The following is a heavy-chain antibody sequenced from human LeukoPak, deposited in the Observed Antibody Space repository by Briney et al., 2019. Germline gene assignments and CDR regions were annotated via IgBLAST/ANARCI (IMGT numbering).Heavy chain of an antibody. Sequence: GGSLRLPCAASGFTFDDFAMHWVRQAPGKGLEWVSGIDYNSDGIDYAASVKGRFTISRDNAKNSLYLQMNSLRTEDTALYFCAKVSSSWYLAGPDYWGQGTLVTVPS. J-gene: IGHJ4*02. CDR3: AKVSSSWYLAGPDY. D-gene: IGHD6-13*01. V-gene: IGHV3-9*01. CDR1: GFTFDDFA. CDR2: IDYNSDGI.